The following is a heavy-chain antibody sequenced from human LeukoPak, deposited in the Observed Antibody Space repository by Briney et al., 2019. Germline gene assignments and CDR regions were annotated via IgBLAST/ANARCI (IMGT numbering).Heavy chain of an antibody. Sequence: GGSLRLSCATSGFTFSSYDMHWVRQAPGKGLEWVAFGRYDGSNKNYADSVKGRFTISRDNSKNTLYLQMNSLRVEDTAVYYCAKSWNYYDSSGDDALDIWGQGTMVTVSS. D-gene: IGHD3-22*01. J-gene: IGHJ3*02. CDR2: GRYDGSNK. CDR3: AKSWNYYDSSGDDALDI. V-gene: IGHV3-30*02. CDR1: GFTFSSYD.